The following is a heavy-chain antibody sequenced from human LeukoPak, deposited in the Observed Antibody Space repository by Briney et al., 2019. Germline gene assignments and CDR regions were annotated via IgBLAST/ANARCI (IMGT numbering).Heavy chain of an antibody. CDR2: ISSDGSKI. D-gene: IGHD3-10*01. Sequence: GRSLRLSCAASGFIFSNYAMHWVRQAPGKGLEWVALISSDGSKIYYADSVKGRFTISRDNSKNTLYLQMNSLRAEDTAVYYCAKDLVTGSLDYWGQGTLVTVSS. J-gene: IGHJ4*02. CDR3: AKDLVTGSLDY. CDR1: GFIFSNYA. V-gene: IGHV3-30*04.